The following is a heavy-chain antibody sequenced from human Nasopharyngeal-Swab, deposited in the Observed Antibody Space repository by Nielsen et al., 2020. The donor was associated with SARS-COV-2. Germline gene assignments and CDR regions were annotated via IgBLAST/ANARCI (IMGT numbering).Heavy chain of an antibody. Sequence: GESLKISCAASGFTFSSYGMHWVRQAPGKGLEWVAVIWYDGSNKYYADSVKGRFTISRDNSKNTLYLQMNSLRAEDTAVYYRARERSAGVVPAAMAYWGQGTLVTVSS. CDR3: ARERSAGVVPAAMAY. J-gene: IGHJ4*02. V-gene: IGHV3-33*01. D-gene: IGHD2-2*01. CDR2: IWYDGSNK. CDR1: GFTFSSYG.